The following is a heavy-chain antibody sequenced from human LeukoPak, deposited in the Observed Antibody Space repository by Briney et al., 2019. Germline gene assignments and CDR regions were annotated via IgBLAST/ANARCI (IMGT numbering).Heavy chain of an antibody. CDR3: ARGESGTPSHFDY. J-gene: IGHJ4*02. V-gene: IGHV1-24*01. Sequence: ASVKVSCKVSGYTLTELSMHWVRQAPGKGLEWMGGFDPEGGETIYAQKFQGRVTMTRDTSISTAYMELSRLRSDDTAVYYCARGESGTPSHFDYWGQGTLVTVSS. CDR1: GYTLTELS. CDR2: FDPEGGET. D-gene: IGHD1-26*01.